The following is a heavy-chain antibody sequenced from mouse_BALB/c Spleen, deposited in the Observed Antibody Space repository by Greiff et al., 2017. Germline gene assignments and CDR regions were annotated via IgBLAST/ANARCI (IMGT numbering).Heavy chain of an antibody. Sequence: VQRVESGAELVKPGASVKLSCKASGYTFTSYYMYWVKQRPGQGLEWIGEINPSNGGTNFNEKFKSKATLTVDKSSSTAYMQLSSLTSEDSAVYYCTRLDLRLPLDYWGQGTTLTVSS. CDR1: GYTFTSYY. CDR3: TRLDLRLPLDY. V-gene: IGHV1S81*02. CDR2: INPSNGGT. J-gene: IGHJ2*01. D-gene: IGHD1-2*01.